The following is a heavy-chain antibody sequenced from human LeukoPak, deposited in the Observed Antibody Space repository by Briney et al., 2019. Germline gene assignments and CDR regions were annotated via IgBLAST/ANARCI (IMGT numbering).Heavy chain of an antibody. CDR2: IYSGGST. CDR3: ARGDDYGDYPYYFDY. Sequence: GGSLRLSCAASGFTVSSNYMSWVRQAPGKGLEWVSVIYSGGSTYYEDSVKGRFTISRDNSKNTLYLQMNSLRAEDTAVYYCARGDDYGDYPYYFDYWGQGTLVTVSS. J-gene: IGHJ4*02. V-gene: IGHV3-53*01. D-gene: IGHD4-17*01. CDR1: GFTVSSNY.